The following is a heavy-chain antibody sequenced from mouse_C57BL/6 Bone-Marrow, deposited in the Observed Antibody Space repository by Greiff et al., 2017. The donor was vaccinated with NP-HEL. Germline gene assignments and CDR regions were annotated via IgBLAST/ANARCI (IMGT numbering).Heavy chain of an antibody. CDR3: VRRLLRYPGVYFDY. J-gene: IGHJ2*01. V-gene: IGHV10-1*01. D-gene: IGHD1-1*01. Sequence: EVKLVESGGGLVQPKGSLKLSCAASGFSFNTYAMNWVRQAPGKGFEWVARIRSKSNNYATYYADSVKDRFTISRDDSESMLYLQMNNLKTEDTAMYYCVRRLLRYPGVYFDYWGQGTTLTVSS. CDR2: IRSKSNNYAT. CDR1: GFSFNTYA.